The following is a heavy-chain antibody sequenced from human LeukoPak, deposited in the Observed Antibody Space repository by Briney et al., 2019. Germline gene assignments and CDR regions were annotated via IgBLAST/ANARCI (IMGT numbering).Heavy chain of an antibody. J-gene: IGHJ1*01. D-gene: IGHD1-26*01. CDR3: AKKVARELLRN. V-gene: IGHV3-74*01. CDR1: GFTFSSYW. Sequence: GGSLRLSCAASGFTFSSYWMHWVRQAPGKGLVWVSRINSDGSSTSYADSVKGRFTISRDNSKNTLYLQMNSLRAEDTAVYYCAKKVARELLRNWGQGTLVTVSS. CDR2: INSDGSST.